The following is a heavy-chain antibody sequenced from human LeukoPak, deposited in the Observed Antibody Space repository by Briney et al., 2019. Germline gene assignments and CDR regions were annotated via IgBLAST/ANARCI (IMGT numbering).Heavy chain of an antibody. D-gene: IGHD3-16*01. Sequence: GGSLRLSRAASGFTFSSYWMHWVRQAPGKGLVWVSRINSDGSSTSYADSVKGRFTISRDNARNSLFLQMNSLRVEDTAVYYCASQSYARFDPWGQGTLVTVSS. CDR3: ASQSYARFDP. CDR1: GFTFSSYW. CDR2: INSDGSST. V-gene: IGHV3-74*01. J-gene: IGHJ5*02.